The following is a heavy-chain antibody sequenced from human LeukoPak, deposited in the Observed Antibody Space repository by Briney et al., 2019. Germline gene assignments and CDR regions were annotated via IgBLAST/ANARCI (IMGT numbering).Heavy chain of an antibody. V-gene: IGHV1-2*02. Sequence: ASVKVSCKASGYTFTTYYMHWVRQAPGQGLEWMGWINPNSGGTNYAQKFQGRVTMTRDTSISTAYMELSRLRSDDTAVYYCARGAPDILTGYYYYYYGMDVWGQGTTVTVSS. J-gene: IGHJ6*02. CDR2: INPNSGGT. CDR3: ARGAPDILTGYYYYYYGMDV. CDR1: GYTFTTYY. D-gene: IGHD3-9*01.